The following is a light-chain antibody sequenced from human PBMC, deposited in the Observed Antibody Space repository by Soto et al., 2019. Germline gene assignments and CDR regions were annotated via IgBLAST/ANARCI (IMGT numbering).Light chain of an antibody. Sequence: QSVLTQPPSASGSPGQSVTISCPGTSSDVGGYNYVSWYQQHPGKAPKLMIYEVSKRPSGVPDRFSGSKSGNTASLTVSGLLAEDEADYYCSSYAGSTRYVSGTGTKLTV. J-gene: IGLJ1*01. CDR3: SSYAGSTRYV. V-gene: IGLV2-8*01. CDR2: EVS. CDR1: SSDVGGYNY.